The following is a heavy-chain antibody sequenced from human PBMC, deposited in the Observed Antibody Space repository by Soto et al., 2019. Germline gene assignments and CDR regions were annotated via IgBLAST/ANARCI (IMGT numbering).Heavy chain of an antibody. CDR1: GLTFSRFA. D-gene: IGHD3-10*01. CDR2: IHGSGAIT. J-gene: IGHJ2*01. Sequence: GGSLRLSCAASGLTFSRFAMSWVRQAPGKGLEWVATIHGSGAITNYADSVRGRFTISRDNYKDTMYLQLNTLRVEDTAVYYCAKDKGPGSYTNWCFDVWGRGTLVTSPQ. CDR3: AKDKGPGSYTNWCFDV. V-gene: IGHV3-23*01.